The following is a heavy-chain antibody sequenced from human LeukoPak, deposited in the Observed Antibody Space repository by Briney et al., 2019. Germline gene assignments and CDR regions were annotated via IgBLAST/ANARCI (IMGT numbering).Heavy chain of an antibody. CDR3: ARDKDLRFLEWFIDY. D-gene: IGHD3-3*01. Sequence: ASVKVSCKASGGTFSSYAISWVRQAPGQGLEWMGRIIPIFGIANYAQKFQGRVTITADKSTSTACMELSSLRSEDTAVYYCARDKDLRFLEWFIDYWGQGTLVTVSS. J-gene: IGHJ4*02. CDR1: GGTFSSYA. V-gene: IGHV1-69*04. CDR2: IIPIFGIA.